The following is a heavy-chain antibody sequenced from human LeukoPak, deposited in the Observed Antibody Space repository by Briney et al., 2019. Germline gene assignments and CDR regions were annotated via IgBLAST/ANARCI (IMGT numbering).Heavy chain of an antibody. J-gene: IGHJ4*02. CDR3: AKSHSVGYRGYFDY. V-gene: IGHV3-23*01. Sequence: PGGSLRLSCAASGFTFTTYAMSWVRQAPGQGLEWISTISDSGDSTYYADSVKGRFTISRDNSENTLYVQMNSLRAEDTAVYYCAKSHSVGYRGYFDYWGQGTLVTVSS. D-gene: IGHD5-12*01. CDR1: GFTFTTYA. CDR2: ISDSGDST.